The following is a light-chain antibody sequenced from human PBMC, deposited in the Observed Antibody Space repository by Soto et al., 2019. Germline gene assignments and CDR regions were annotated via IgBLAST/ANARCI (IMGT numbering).Light chain of an antibody. CDR1: QSVSRW. J-gene: IGKJ1*01. CDR2: DAS. Sequence: DIQMTQSPSTLSASVGDSVTITCRASQSVSRWLAWYQQNPGKAPKVLINDASTLESGVPSRFSGFGSGTEFSLTISSLQPDDFATYYCQQYNIYSSFGQGTKVEIK. V-gene: IGKV1-5*01. CDR3: QQYNIYSS.